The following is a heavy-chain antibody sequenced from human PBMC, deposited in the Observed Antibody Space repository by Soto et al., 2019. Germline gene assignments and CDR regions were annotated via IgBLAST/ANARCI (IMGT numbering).Heavy chain of an antibody. CDR2: ISSSSSYI. CDR3: ASKMTTVTNSYYYYMDV. J-gene: IGHJ6*03. D-gene: IGHD4-17*01. Sequence: VQLVESGGGLVKPGGSLRLSCAASGFTFSSYSMNWVRQAPGKGLEWVSSISSSSSYIYYADSVKGRFTISRDNAKNSLYLQMNSLRAEDTAVYYCASKMTTVTNSYYYYMDVWGKGTTVTVSS. CDR1: GFTFSSYS. V-gene: IGHV3-21*01.